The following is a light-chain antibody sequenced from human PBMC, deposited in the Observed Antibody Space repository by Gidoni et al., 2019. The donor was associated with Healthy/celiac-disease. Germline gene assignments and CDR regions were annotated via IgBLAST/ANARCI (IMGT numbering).Light chain of an antibody. J-gene: IGLJ3*02. V-gene: IGLV8-61*01. CDR2: RTN. CDR1: SGSVSTSYY. Sequence: QTVVTQEPSFSVSPGGTVTLTCGLSSGSVSTSYYPSWYQQTPGQPPRTLIDRTNTRSSGVPDRFSGSILGNKAALTITGAQADDESDYYCVLYMGSGIWVFGGGTKLTVL. CDR3: VLYMGSGIWV.